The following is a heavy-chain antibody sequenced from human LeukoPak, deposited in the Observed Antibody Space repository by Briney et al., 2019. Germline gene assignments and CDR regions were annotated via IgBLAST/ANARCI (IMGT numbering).Heavy chain of an antibody. CDR3: ARDSVGAGGRGDS. V-gene: IGHV3-21*01. J-gene: IGHJ4*02. CDR1: GFSFSTYS. D-gene: IGHD1-26*01. Sequence: GGSLRLSCAASGFSFSTYSMNWVRQAPGKGLEWVSSITSGSNYIYYADSVEGRFTISRDNAKNSLYLQMNSLRAEDTAVYYCARDSVGAGGRGDSWGQGTLVTVSS. CDR2: ITSGSNYI.